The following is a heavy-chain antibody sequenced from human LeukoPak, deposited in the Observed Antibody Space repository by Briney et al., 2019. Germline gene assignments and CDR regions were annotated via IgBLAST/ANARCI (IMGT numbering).Heavy chain of an antibody. Sequence: GGSLRLSCAASGFTFSSYSMNWVRQAPGKGLEWVSYISSSSSTIYYADSVKGRFTISRDNAKNSLYLQMNSLRAEDTAVYYCARDPQSYYDSSGYYYDHAFDIWGQGTMVTVSS. CDR3: ARDPQSYYDSSGYYYDHAFDI. CDR2: ISSSSSTI. CDR1: GFTFSSYS. J-gene: IGHJ3*02. V-gene: IGHV3-48*01. D-gene: IGHD3-22*01.